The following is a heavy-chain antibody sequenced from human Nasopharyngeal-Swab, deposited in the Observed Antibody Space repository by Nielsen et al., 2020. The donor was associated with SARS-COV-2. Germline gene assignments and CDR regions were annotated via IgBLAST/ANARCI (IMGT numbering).Heavy chain of an antibody. Sequence: GESLKISCAASGFTFSSYAMSWVRQAPGKGLEWVSAISGSGGSKYYADSVKGRFTISRDNSKNTLYLQMNSLRAEDTAVYYCAKEESDSSGYYYWGQGTLVTVSS. J-gene: IGHJ4*02. CDR1: GFTFSSYA. D-gene: IGHD3-22*01. CDR3: AKEESDSSGYYY. CDR2: ISGSGGSK. V-gene: IGHV3-23*01.